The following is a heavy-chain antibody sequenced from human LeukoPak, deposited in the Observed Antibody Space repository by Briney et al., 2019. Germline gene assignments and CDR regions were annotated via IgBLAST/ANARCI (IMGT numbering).Heavy chain of an antibody. V-gene: IGHV1-69*04. CDR2: IIPILGIA. Sequence: ASVKVSCKASGGTFSSYAISWVRQAPGQGLEWMGRIIPILGIANYAQKFQGRVTITADKSTSTAYMELSSLRSEDTAVYYCARDRVWTSYYYYGMDVWGQGTTVTVSS. D-gene: IGHD1-1*01. CDR1: GGTFSSYA. CDR3: ARDRVWTSYYYYGMDV. J-gene: IGHJ6*02.